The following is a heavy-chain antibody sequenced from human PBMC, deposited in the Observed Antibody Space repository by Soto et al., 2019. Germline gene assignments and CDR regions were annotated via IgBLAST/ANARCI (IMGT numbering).Heavy chain of an antibody. V-gene: IGHV1-24*01. CDR1: GYNLTELS. CDR3: ARGSSSWYVYYYGMDV. D-gene: IGHD6-13*01. Sequence: ASVKVSCKVSGYNLTELSIHWVRPAPGKGLEWMGCFDPEDGKTIYAQKFQGRVTITRDTSASTAYMELSSLRSEDTAVYYCARGSSSWYVYYYGMDVWGQGTTVTVSS. CDR2: FDPEDGKT. J-gene: IGHJ6*02.